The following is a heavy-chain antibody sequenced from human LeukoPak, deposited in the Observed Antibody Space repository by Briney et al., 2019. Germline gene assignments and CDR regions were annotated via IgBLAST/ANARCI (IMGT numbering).Heavy chain of an antibody. J-gene: IGHJ4*02. V-gene: IGHV3-48*02. CDR3: ARDSVLDS. CDR1: GFTFSNYA. D-gene: IGHD2-8*02. CDR2: ISSSSSTI. Sequence: GGSLRLSCAASGFTFSNYAMSWVRQAPGKGLEWVAYISSSSSTIYYADSVKGRFTISRDNAKNSLHLQMNSLRDEDTAVYYCARDSVLDSWGQGTLVTVSS.